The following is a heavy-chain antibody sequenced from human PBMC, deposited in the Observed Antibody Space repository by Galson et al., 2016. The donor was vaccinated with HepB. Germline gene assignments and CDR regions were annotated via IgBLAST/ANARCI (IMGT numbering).Heavy chain of an antibody. D-gene: IGHD2-2*01. CDR3: ARDTSTWDGLGTEYFHH. CDR1: GDSVSSNDAI. CDR2: TYYRSKWYN. Sequence: CAISGDSVSSNDAIWNWIRQSPSRGLEWLGRTYYRSKWYNHYAVSVKSRITIDPDTSRNQISLQLSSVTPEDTAVYYCARDTSTWDGLGTEYFHHWGQGTLVTVSS. J-gene: IGHJ1*01. V-gene: IGHV6-1*01.